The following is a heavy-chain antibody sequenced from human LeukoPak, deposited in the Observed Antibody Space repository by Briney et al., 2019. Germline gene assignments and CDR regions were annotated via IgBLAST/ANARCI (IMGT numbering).Heavy chain of an antibody. D-gene: IGHD3-22*01. V-gene: IGHV3-7*03. Sequence: PGGSLRLSCTASGFTFGDYAMSWVRQAPGKGLEWVANIKQDGSEKYYADSVKGRFTISGDNAKNSLYLQMNSLRAEDTALYYCAKGTLYYYDSSGYYWFDPWGQGTLVTVSS. CDR2: IKQDGSEK. J-gene: IGHJ5*02. CDR1: GFTFGDYA. CDR3: AKGTLYYYDSSGYYWFDP.